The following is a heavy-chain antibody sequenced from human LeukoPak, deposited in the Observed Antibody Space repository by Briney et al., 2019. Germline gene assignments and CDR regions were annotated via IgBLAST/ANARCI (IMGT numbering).Heavy chain of an antibody. D-gene: IGHD6-19*01. V-gene: IGHV4-59*08. CDR2: IYYSGST. Sequence: SETLSLTCTVCGGSINNDYWSWIGQPPGKGREGIGNIYYSGSTNNNASLKSRVTISVDASKNQFSLQLNSVTAADTAVYYCARRKNSGWDTDTFDIWGQGTMVTVSS. J-gene: IGHJ3*02. CDR3: ARRKNSGWDTDTFDI. CDR1: GGSINNDY.